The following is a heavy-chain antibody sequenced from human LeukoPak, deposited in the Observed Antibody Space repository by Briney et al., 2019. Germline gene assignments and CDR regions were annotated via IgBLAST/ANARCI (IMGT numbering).Heavy chain of an antibody. V-gene: IGHV3-15*07. CDR1: GFIYGNYW. Sequence: GGSLRLSCVGSGFIYGNYWMHWVRQAPGKGLEWVGRIKSKADGETIDYAAPVKGRFTFSRDDSKNMLYLQMNSLKSEDTAVYYCSTLTSRGLSDSWGQGTLVTVSS. D-gene: IGHD1-20*01. J-gene: IGHJ4*02. CDR2: IKSKADGETI. CDR3: STLTSRGLSDS.